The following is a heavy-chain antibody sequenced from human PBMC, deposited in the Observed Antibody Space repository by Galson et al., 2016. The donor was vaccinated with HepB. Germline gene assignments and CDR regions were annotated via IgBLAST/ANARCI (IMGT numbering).Heavy chain of an antibody. V-gene: IGHV4-34*01. Sequence: NPSLKSRVTISIDPSNNQFSLKLTSVTAADTGVYYCARGGLRFLRWLSDEFDSWGLGTLVTVSS. J-gene: IGHJ4*02. D-gene: IGHD5-24*01. CDR3: ARGGLRFLRWLSDEFDS.